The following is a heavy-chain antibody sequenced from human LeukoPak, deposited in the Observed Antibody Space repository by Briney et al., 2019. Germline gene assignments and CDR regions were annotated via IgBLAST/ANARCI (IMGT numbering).Heavy chain of an antibody. D-gene: IGHD5-24*01. J-gene: IGHJ4*02. CDR3: GRGWAVDF. Sequence: GRSLRLSCAASGFIFSSYWMSWVRQAPGKGLEWVANIKKDGSEMYYVDSVKGRFTISRDNAKNSLYLQMNSLRADDTAVYYCGRGWAVDFWGQGTLVTVSS. CDR2: IKKDGSEM. CDR1: GFIFSSYW. V-gene: IGHV3-7*01.